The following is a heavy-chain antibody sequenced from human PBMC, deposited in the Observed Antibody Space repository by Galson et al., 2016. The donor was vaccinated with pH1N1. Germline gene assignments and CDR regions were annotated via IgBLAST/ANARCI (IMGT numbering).Heavy chain of an antibody. CDR3: VRGLRGYSFT. J-gene: IGHJ4*02. CDR2: IYTGGST. CDR1: GFTVSTNY. Sequence: SLRLSCAASGFTVSTNYKSWVRQAPGKGLEWVSLIYTGGSTYYADSVKGRFTISRDNSKNTLYLLMNSLRADDTAVYYCVRGLRGYSFTWGQGTLVTVSS. D-gene: IGHD5-18*01. V-gene: IGHV3-53*01.